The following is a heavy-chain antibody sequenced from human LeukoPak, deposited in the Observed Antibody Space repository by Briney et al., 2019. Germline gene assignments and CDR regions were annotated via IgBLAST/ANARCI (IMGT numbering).Heavy chain of an antibody. CDR3: ARDRVVRGVITAFDY. V-gene: IGHV1-69*13. CDR1: GGTFSSYA. D-gene: IGHD3-10*01. Sequence: SVKVSCKASGGTFSSYAISWVRQAPGQGLEWMGGIIPIFGTANYAQKFPGRVTITADESTSTAYMELSSLRSEDTAVYYCARDRVVRGVITAFDYWGQGTLVTVSS. CDR2: IIPIFGTA. J-gene: IGHJ4*02.